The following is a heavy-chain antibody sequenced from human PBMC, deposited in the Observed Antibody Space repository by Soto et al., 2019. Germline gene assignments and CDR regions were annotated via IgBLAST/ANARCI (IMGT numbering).Heavy chain of an antibody. CDR2: IYYSGNT. J-gene: IGHJ4*02. CDR3: VRGGYVHAFDY. D-gene: IGHD5-12*01. V-gene: IGHV4-59*01. CDR1: GGSISYYY. Sequence: PSETLSLTCTVSGGSISYYYWGWIRQPPGKGLEWIGRIYYSGNTHYNPSLKSRVTISVDTSMNQFSLNLDSVTAVDSAVYYCVRGGYVHAFDYWGQGALVTVS.